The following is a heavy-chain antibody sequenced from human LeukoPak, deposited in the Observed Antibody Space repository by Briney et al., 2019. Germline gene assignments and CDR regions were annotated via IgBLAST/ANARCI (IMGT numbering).Heavy chain of an antibody. CDR2: IYSTGTT. J-gene: IGHJ5*02. CDR1: GDSISSAGFY. V-gene: IGHV4-31*03. Sequence: SETLSLTCSVSGDSISSAGFYWHWIRQHPEKGLEWIGYIYSTGTTYYNPSLTSRLTMSLDTSKNQFSLKVTSVTAADTAVYFCARDRPDSNTPTTVGRFNPWGQGTLVTVSS. D-gene: IGHD3-22*01. CDR3: ARDRPDSNTPTTVGRFNP.